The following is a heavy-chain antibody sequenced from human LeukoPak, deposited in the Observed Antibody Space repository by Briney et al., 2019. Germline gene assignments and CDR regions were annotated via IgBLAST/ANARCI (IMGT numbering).Heavy chain of an antibody. CDR2: IYPGDSNT. J-gene: IGHJ3*02. CDR1: GYSFTSYW. Sequence: GESLKISCKGSGYSFTSYWIGWVRQMPGKGLEWMGIIYPGDSNTRCSPSFQGQVTISADKSISTAYLQWSSLKASDTAMYYCARQDPAYCSSTSCRAAFDIWGQGTMVTVSS. V-gene: IGHV5-51*01. CDR3: ARQDPAYCSSTSCRAAFDI. D-gene: IGHD2-2*01.